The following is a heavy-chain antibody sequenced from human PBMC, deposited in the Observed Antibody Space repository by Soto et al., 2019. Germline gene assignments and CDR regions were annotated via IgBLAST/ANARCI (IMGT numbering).Heavy chain of an antibody. J-gene: IGHJ4*02. CDR1: GFTFSSYG. CDR2: IWYDGSNK. Sequence: QVQLVESGGGVVQPGRSLRLSCAASGFTFSSYGMHWVRQAPGKGLEWVAVIWYDGSNKYYADCVKGRFTISRDNSKNTLYLQMNSLRAEDTAVYYCARDRLRYCSGGSCYPFDYWGQGTLVTVSS. D-gene: IGHD2-15*01. V-gene: IGHV3-33*01. CDR3: ARDRLRYCSGGSCYPFDY.